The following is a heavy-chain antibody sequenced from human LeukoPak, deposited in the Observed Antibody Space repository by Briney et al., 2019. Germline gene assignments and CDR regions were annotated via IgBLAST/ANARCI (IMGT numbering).Heavy chain of an antibody. V-gene: IGHV1-2*02. Sequence: ASVKVSCKASGYTFTGYYMHWVRQAPGQGLEWMGWINPNSGGTNYAQKFQGRVTMTRDTSISTAYMELSRLRSDDTAVYYCARFGDSSGYYPSNDYWGQGTLVTVSS. CDR1: GYTFTGYY. J-gene: IGHJ4*02. CDR3: ARFGDSSGYYPSNDY. CDR2: INPNSGGT. D-gene: IGHD3-22*01.